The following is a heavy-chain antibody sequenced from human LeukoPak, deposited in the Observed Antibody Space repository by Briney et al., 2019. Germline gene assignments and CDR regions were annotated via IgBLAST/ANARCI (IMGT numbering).Heavy chain of an antibody. CDR3: AKAPYGSGSYYTD. Sequence: GGSLRLSCAASGFTFSSYAMSWVLQAPGKGLEWVSAISGSGGSTYYADSVKGRFTISRDNSKNTLYLQMNSLRAEDTAVYYCAKAPYGSGSYYTDWGQGTLVTVSS. CDR1: GFTFSSYA. V-gene: IGHV3-23*01. CDR2: ISGSGGST. J-gene: IGHJ4*02. D-gene: IGHD3-10*01.